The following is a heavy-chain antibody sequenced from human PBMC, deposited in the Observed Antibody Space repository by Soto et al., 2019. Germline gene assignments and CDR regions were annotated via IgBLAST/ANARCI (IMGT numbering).Heavy chain of an antibody. CDR3: ASQGRLPDVFDI. V-gene: IGHV3-30*03. Sequence: GGSLRLSCAASGFTFSSYGMHWVRQAPGKGLEWVAVISYDGSNKYYSDSVKGRFTISRDNSKNTLYLQMNSLRAEDTAVYYCASQGRLPDVFDIWGQGTMVTVSS. D-gene: IGHD6-25*01. J-gene: IGHJ3*02. CDR1: GFTFSSYG. CDR2: ISYDGSNK.